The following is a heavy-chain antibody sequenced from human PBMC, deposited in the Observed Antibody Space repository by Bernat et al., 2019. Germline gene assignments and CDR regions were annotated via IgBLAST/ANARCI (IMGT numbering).Heavy chain of an antibody. J-gene: IGHJ4*02. Sequence: QVQLVESGGGVVQPGRSLRLSCAASGFTFSSYGMHWVRQAPGKGLEWVAVISYDGSNKYYADSVKGRFTISRDNSKNTLYLQMNSLRAEDTAVYYCARDRYRWELLGSFDYWGQGTLVTVSS. CDR2: ISYDGSNK. D-gene: IGHD1-26*01. CDR1: GFTFSSYG. CDR3: ARDRYRWELLGSFDY. V-gene: IGHV3-30*03.